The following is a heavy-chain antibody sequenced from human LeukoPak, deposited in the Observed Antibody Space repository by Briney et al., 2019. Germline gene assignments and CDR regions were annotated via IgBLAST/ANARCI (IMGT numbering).Heavy chain of an antibody. CDR1: GFSLSSHG. J-gene: IGHJ2*01. CDR2: ISSNGIDT. CDR3: VKWTNYYFAL. D-gene: IGHD2-8*01. Sequence: GGSLRLSCVVSGFSLSSHGMHWVRQAPGKGLEDVSAISSNGIDTFYPNSVKGRFTVSRDDSKNTVYLQMGSLRAEDMAVYYCVKWTNYYFALWGRGTLVTVSS. V-gene: IGHV3-64*01.